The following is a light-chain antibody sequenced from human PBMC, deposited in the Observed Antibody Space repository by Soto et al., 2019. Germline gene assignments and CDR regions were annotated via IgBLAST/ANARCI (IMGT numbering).Light chain of an antibody. CDR1: SSNIGNNH. J-gene: IGLJ3*02. CDR3: AAWDDSLSGGV. V-gene: IGLV1-47*01. CDR2: RNN. Sequence: QSVLTQPPSASGTPGQRVTISCSGSSSNIGNNHVYWYQQLPGTAPKLLIYRNNQRPSGVPDRFSGSKSGTSASLAISGLRSEDEADYYCAAWDDSLSGGVFGGGTKLTVL.